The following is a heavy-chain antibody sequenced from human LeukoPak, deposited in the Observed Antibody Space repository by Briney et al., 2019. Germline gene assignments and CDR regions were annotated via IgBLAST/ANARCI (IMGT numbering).Heavy chain of an antibody. D-gene: IGHD6-13*01. V-gene: IGHV4-59*08. CDR1: GGSISSYY. J-gene: IGHJ4*02. CDR2: IYYSGST. Sequence: SETLSLTCTVSGGSISSYYWSWIRQPPGKGLEWIGYIYYSGSTNYNPSLKSRVTISVDTSKNQFSLKLSSVTAADTAVYYCARTPMDSSSWYRFDYRGQGTLVTVSS. CDR3: ARTPMDSSSWYRFDY.